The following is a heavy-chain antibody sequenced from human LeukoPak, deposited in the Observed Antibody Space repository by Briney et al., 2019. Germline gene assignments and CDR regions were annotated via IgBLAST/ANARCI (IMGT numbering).Heavy chain of an antibody. CDR1: GGSISSSSYY. V-gene: IGHV4-39*07. Sequence: SETLSLTCTVSGGSISSSSYYWGWVRQPPGKGLEWIGSIYYRGSTYYNPSLKSRVTISVDTSKNQFSLKLSSVTAADTAVYYCAAGHRYLPSENAFDIWGQGTMVTVSS. D-gene: IGHD1-14*01. CDR3: AAGHRYLPSENAFDI. CDR2: IYYRGST. J-gene: IGHJ3*02.